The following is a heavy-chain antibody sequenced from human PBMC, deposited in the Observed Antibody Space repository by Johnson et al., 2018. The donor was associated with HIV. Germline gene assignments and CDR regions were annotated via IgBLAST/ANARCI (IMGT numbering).Heavy chain of an antibody. CDR3: ARATRSSSSGRHDAFDI. J-gene: IGHJ3*02. CDR1: GFTFDDYG. CDR2: INWNGGST. Sequence: VQLVESGGGVVRPGGSLRLSCAASGFTFDDYGMSWVRQAPGKGLEWVSGINWNGGSTGYADSVKGRFTISRDNAKNSLYLQMNSLRAEDTALYYCARATRSSSSGRHDAFDIWGQGTMVTVSS. V-gene: IGHV3-20*04. D-gene: IGHD6-6*01.